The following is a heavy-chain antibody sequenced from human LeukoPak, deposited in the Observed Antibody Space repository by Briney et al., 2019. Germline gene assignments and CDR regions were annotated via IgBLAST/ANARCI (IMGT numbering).Heavy chain of an antibody. Sequence: SETLSLTCTVSGGSISSYYWSWIRQPPGEGLEWIGYIFFTGNTNYNPSVRSRVTISIDTSKNQFSLHLSSVTAADTAVYYCARDNYYDSSGYYYDFDYWGQGTLVTVSS. CDR3: ARDNYYDSSGYYYDFDY. V-gene: IGHV4-59*12. CDR1: GGSISSYY. D-gene: IGHD3-22*01. J-gene: IGHJ4*02. CDR2: IFFTGNT.